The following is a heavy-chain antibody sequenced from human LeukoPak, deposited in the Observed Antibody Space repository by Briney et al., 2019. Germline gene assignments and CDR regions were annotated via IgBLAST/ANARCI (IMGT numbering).Heavy chain of an antibody. CDR1: GYTFIDYY. J-gene: IGHJ4*02. CDR2: INPNSGGT. D-gene: IGHD6-13*01. V-gene: IGHV1-2*02. CDR3: ARWDTIAPAADY. Sequence: GASVKVSCTASGYTFIDYYMHWVRQAPGQGLEWMGWINPNSGGTGYAQRFLGRVTMTRDTSISTAYMELSRLTPDDTAVYYCARWDTIAPAADYWGQGTLVTVSS.